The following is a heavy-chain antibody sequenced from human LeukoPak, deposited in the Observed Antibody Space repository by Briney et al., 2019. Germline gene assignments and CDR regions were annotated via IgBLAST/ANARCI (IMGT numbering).Heavy chain of an antibody. CDR3: ARVGYCSSSTCRNYFDY. D-gene: IGHD2-2*01. CDR1: GFPLSGYS. CDR2: ITSTTNYI. V-gene: IGHV3-21*01. J-gene: IGHJ4*02. Sequence: PGGSLRLSCAASGFPLSGYSMNWVRQAPGKGPEWVSSITSTTNYICYADSVKGRFTISRDNAKNSLYLQMHSLRAEDTAVYYCARVGYCSSSTCRNYFDYWGQGTLVTVSS.